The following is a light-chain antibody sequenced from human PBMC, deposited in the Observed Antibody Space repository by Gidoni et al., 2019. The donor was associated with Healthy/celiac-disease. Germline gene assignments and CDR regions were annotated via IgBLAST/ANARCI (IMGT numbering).Light chain of an antibody. CDR1: QSVLYSSNNKNY. J-gene: IGKJ2*01. CDR3: QQYYSTPLYT. V-gene: IGKV4-1*01. CDR2: WAS. Sequence: DIVMTQSPDSLAVSLGERATNNCKSSQSVLYSSNNKNYLEWYQQKPGQPPKLLIYWASTPESVVPDRVSGSGSGTDFTLTIISLQAEDVAVYYCQQYYSTPLYTFGQXTKLEIK.